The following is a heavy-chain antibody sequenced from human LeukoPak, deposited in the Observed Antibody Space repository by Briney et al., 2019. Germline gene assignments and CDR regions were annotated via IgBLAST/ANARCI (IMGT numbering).Heavy chain of an antibody. D-gene: IGHD3-10*01. V-gene: IGHV3-23*01. CDR2: ISASSGST. Sequence: GGSLRLSCAASGFTFSNYWMTWVRQAPTKGLEWVSAISASSGSTYYADSVKGRFTISRDNSKKTLSLQINSLRAEDTAVYYCAKSSYSYGSGSFWTFDYWGQGTLVTVSS. CDR1: GFTFSNYW. J-gene: IGHJ4*02. CDR3: AKSSYSYGSGSFWTFDY.